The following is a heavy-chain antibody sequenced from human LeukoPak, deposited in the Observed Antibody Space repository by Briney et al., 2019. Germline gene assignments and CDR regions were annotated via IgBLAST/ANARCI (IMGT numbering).Heavy chain of an antibody. Sequence: GGSLRLSCAASGFTFSSYAMSWVRQAPGKGLEWVSAISGSGGSTYYADSVKGRFTISRDNSKNTLYLQMNSLRAEDTAVYYCAKDSQYYYDSSGYYYGPDYWGQGTLVTVSS. J-gene: IGHJ4*02. V-gene: IGHV3-23*01. D-gene: IGHD3-22*01. CDR3: AKDSQYYYDSSGYYYGPDY. CDR1: GFTFSSYA. CDR2: ISGSGGST.